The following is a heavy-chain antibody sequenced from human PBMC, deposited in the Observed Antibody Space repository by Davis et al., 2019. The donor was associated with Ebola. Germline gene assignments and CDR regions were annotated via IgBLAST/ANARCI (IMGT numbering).Heavy chain of an antibody. D-gene: IGHD5-18*01. J-gene: IGHJ3*02. CDR1: VITFSSYA. CDR3: AKDRGYSYGYAFDI. Sequence: PGGSLRLSCADSVITFSSYAMTWVRQAPGKGLEWVSAISGSGGTTYYAGSVKGRFTVSRDNSKKTMYLQMNSLRAEDTAVYYCAKDRGYSYGYAFDIWGQGTMVTVSS. CDR2: ISGSGGTT. V-gene: IGHV3-23*01.